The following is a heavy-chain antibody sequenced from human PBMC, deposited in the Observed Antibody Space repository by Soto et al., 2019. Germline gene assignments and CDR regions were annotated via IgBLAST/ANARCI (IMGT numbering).Heavy chain of an antibody. V-gene: IGHV3-30*18. CDR3: AKDLRMIGYCGMDV. J-gene: IGHJ6*02. Sequence: QVLLVESGGGVVQPGRSLRLTCAASEFTFSTYGMHWVRQAPGKGLEWVAATTYDGSDKYYADSVQGRFIISRDNFKNTLYLQMNSLRAEDTAVYYCAKDLRMIGYCGMDVWGQGTAVTVSS. D-gene: IGHD2-2*03. CDR2: TTYDGSDK. CDR1: EFTFSTYG.